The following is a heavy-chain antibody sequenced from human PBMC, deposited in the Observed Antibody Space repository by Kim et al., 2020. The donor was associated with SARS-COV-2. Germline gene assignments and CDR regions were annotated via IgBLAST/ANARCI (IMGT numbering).Heavy chain of an antibody. J-gene: IGHJ5*01. Sequence: GGSLRLSCAASGFSVSSYEMNWVRQAPGKGLEWISYISTSGNTIFYADSVKGRFTISRDNAKNSLYLQMNGLRAEDTAVYYCAREITLNGFDSWGQGILVTV. CDR1: GFSVSSYE. CDR3: AREITLNGFDS. V-gene: IGHV3-48*03. D-gene: IGHD3-16*01. CDR2: ISTSGNTI.